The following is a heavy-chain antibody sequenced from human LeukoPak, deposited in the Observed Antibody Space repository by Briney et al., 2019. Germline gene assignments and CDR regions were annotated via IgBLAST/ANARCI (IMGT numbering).Heavy chain of an antibody. V-gene: IGHV5-51*01. CDR2: IYPGDSDT. CDR1: GSLFTSYW. Sequence: GAPLQISCKGSGSLFTSYWIGWVRQLPGKGLEWMGIIYPGDSDTRYSPSFQGQVTISADKSISTAYLQWSSLKASDTAMYYCARHSRDSWYDAFDIWGQGTMVTVSS. D-gene: IGHD6-13*01. J-gene: IGHJ3*02. CDR3: ARHSRDSWYDAFDI.